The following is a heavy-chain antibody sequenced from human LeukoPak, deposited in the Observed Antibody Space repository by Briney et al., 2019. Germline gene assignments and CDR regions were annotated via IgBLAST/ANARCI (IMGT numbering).Heavy chain of an antibody. Sequence: SETLSLTCAVYGGSFSGYYWTWIRQPPGKGLEWIGEINHSESTNYNPSLKSRVTISVDTSKNQFSLKLTSVTAADTAVYYCARRVDYYGSGSAPCAFYLDSWGLGNMVTVSS. CDR3: ARRVDYYGSGSAPCAFYLDS. CDR2: INHSEST. D-gene: IGHD3-10*01. J-gene: IGHJ4*02. CDR1: GGSFSGYY. V-gene: IGHV4-34*01.